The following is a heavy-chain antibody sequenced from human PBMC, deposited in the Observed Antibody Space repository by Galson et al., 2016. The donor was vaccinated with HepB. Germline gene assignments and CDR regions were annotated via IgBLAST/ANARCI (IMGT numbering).Heavy chain of an antibody. Sequence: SLRLSCAASGFPFSTYGMHWVRQAPGKGLEWVAVIWYDGSNQYYADSVKGRFTISRDISKNTLYLQMNSLRAEDTALYYCARDAFLDDACDIWGQGTMVTVSS. J-gene: IGHJ3*02. V-gene: IGHV3-33*01. CDR3: ARDAFLDDACDI. CDR2: IWYDGSNQ. D-gene: IGHD2/OR15-2a*01. CDR1: GFPFSTYG.